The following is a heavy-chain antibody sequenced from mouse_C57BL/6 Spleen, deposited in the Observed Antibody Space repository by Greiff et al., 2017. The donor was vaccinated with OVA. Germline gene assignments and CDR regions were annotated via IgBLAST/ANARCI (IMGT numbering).Heavy chain of an antibody. D-gene: IGHD2-1*01. V-gene: IGHV1-64*01. Sequence: QVQLQQPGAELVKPGASVTLSCKASGYTFTSYWMHWVKQRPGQGLEWIGMIHPNSGSTNYNEKFKSKATLTADTSSSPAYMQLSSLTSEDSAVYYCARGGYYGSSYAMDDWGQGTSVTVSS. J-gene: IGHJ4*01. CDR1: GYTFTSYW. CDR2: IHPNSGST. CDR3: ARGGYYGSSYAMDD.